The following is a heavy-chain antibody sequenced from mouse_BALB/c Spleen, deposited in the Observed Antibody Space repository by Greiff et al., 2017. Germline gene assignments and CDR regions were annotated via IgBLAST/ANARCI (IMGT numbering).Heavy chain of an antibody. V-gene: IGHV2-4-1*01. CDR1: GFSLTSYG. D-gene: IGHD1-1*02. J-gene: IGHJ3*01. CDR3: ARNDGGNYPVGFAY. CDR2: IWSGGST. Sequence: QVHVKQSGPGLVQPSQSLSITCTVSGFSLTSYGVHWVRQSPGKGLEWLGVIWSGGSTDYNAAFISRLSISKDNSKSQVFFKMTSLQADDTAIYYCARNDGGNYPVGFAYWGQGTLVTVSA.